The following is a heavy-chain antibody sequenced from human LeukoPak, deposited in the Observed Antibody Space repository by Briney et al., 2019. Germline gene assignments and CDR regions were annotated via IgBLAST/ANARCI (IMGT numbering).Heavy chain of an antibody. J-gene: IGHJ4*02. D-gene: IGHD2-21*02. V-gene: IGHV3-23*01. CDR3: AKSPQHIVVVTATRFFDY. CDR2: ISGSGGST. Sequence: GGSLRLSCAASGFTLSTYAMSWVRQAPGKGLEWVSAISGSGGSTYYADSVKGRFTISRDNSKNTLYLQMNSLRAEDTAVYYCAKSPQHIVVVTATRFFDYWGQGTLVTVSS. CDR1: GFTLSTYA.